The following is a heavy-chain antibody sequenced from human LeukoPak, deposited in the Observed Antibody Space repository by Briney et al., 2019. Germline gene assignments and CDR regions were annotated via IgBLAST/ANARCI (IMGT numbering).Heavy chain of an antibody. CDR3: ARNNGMDV. CDR1: GFALSSHW. V-gene: IGHV3-7*03. J-gene: IGHJ6*02. Sequence: QPGGSLSLSCAASGFALSSHWMTWVRQVPGRGPEWVANVNRDGSETYYLDSVKGRFTISKDNAKNSLYLQMNSLRAEDTALYHCARNNGMDVWGQGTTVIVSS. CDR2: VNRDGSET.